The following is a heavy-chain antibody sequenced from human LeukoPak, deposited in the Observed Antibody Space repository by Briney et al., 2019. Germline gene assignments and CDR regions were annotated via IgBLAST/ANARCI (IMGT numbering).Heavy chain of an antibody. CDR2: ISSSSSYI. CDR3: ARFRMVRGVIITNPHFDY. D-gene: IGHD3-10*01. Sequence: GGSLRLSCAASGFTFSSYSMNWVRQAPGKGLEWVSSISSSSSYIYYADSVKGRFAISRDNAKNSLYLQMNSLRAEDTAVYYCARFRMVRGVIITNPHFDYWGQGTLLTVSS. J-gene: IGHJ4*02. V-gene: IGHV3-21*01. CDR1: GFTFSSYS.